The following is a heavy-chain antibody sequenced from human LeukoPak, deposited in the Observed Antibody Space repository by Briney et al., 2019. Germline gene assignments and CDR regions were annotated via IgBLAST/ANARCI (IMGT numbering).Heavy chain of an antibody. CDR1: GGSFSGYY. V-gene: IGHV4-34*01. J-gene: IGHJ4*02. CDR2: INHSGST. CDR3: ARELTYADY. D-gene: IGHD1-26*01. Sequence: SETLSLTCAVYGGSFSGYYWSWIRQPPGKGLEWIGEINHSGSTNYNPSLKSRVTISVDTSKNQFSLKLSSVTAADTAVYYCARELTYADYWGQGTLVTVSS.